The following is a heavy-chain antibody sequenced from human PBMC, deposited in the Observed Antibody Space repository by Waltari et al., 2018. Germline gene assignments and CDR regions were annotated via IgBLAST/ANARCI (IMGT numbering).Heavy chain of an antibody. V-gene: IGHV4-59*01. D-gene: IGHD3-10*01. Sequence: QVRLQESGPGLVKPSETLSLTCTVSAASISSYYWSWIRQPPGKGLEWIAYIYFSGSTSYNPSLKGRFAISGDTSKKQFSLRLSSVTAADTAVYYCARGDTSNWFASYFDFWGQGILVSVSS. CDR3: ARGDTSNWFASYFDF. J-gene: IGHJ4*02. CDR1: AASISSYY. CDR2: IYFSGST.